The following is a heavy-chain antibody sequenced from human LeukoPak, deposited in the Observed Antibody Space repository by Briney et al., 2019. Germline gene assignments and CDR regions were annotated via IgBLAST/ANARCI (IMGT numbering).Heavy chain of an antibody. V-gene: IGHV4-34*01. CDR1: GGSIRSYY. CDR3: ARGGRDSSANWFDP. J-gene: IGHJ5*02. D-gene: IGHD3-22*01. CDR2: INHSGST. Sequence: SEALSLTCTVSGGSIRSYYWSWIRQPPGKGLEWIGEINHSGSTNQNPSLKSRVTISVDTSKNQFSLKLSSVTAADTAVYYCARGGRDSSANWFDPWGRGTPVTVSS.